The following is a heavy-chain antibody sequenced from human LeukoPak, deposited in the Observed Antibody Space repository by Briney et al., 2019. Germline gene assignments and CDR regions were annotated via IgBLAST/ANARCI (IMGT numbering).Heavy chain of an antibody. CDR1: GSTFINYG. J-gene: IGHJ4*02. V-gene: IGHV1-18*01. Sequence: GASVKVSSQASGSTFINYGITWVRRAPGQGHEWMGWISSYNSAYNGNTHYAQKLQGRVTMTTDTSTNTCYMELRSLRSDDTAVYYCAREYGSGSYTGIDYWGQGTLVTVSS. D-gene: IGHD3-10*01. CDR2: ISSYNSAYNGNT. CDR3: AREYGSGSYTGIDY.